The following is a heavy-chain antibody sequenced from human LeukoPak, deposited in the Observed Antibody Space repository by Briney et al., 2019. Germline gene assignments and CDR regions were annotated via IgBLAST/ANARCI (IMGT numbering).Heavy chain of an antibody. V-gene: IGHV3-74*01. J-gene: IGHJ6*03. Sequence: GGSLRLSCATSGFTFTTFWMHWVRQAPGKGLVWVSRINHDGSSTNYADSVKGRFTISRDNSKNTLYLQMTSLRAEDTAVYYCAKDRDEGLFYYYYYMDVWGKGTTVTISS. D-gene: IGHD5-24*01. CDR2: INHDGSST. CDR3: AKDRDEGLFYYYYYMDV. CDR1: GFTFTTFW.